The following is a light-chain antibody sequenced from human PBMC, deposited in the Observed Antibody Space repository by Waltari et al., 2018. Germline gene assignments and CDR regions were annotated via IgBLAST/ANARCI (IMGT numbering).Light chain of an antibody. CDR3: HQHNSWPPLS. CDR2: DAS. CDR1: EAINKW. V-gene: IGKV1-5*01. Sequence: DTQLSQFPSTLAASVGDRVTITCRAREAINKWLAWYQQKPGKAPKVLIYDASTLQSGVPSRFSGSGSGTEFTLTISGLQSEDYAVYFCHQHNSWPPLSFGGGTKVEIK. J-gene: IGKJ4*01.